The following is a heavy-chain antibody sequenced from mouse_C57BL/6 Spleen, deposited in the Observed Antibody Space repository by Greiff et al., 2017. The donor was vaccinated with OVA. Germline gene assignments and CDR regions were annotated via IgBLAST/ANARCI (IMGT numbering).Heavy chain of an antibody. CDR1: GYTFTSYW. Sequence: VQLQQPGAELVMPGASVKLSCKASGYTFTSYWMHWVKQRPGQGLEWIGEIDPSDGYTTYNQKFKGKSTLTVDKSTSTAYMQLSSLTAEDSAVYYCARGGDYGSSYWYFDVGGTGTTVTVSS. V-gene: IGHV1-69*01. D-gene: IGHD1-1*01. CDR2: IDPSDGYT. CDR3: ARGGDYGSSYWYFDV. J-gene: IGHJ1*03.